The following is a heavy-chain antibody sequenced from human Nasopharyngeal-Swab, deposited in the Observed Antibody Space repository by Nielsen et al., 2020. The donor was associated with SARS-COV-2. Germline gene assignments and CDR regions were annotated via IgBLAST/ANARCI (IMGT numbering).Heavy chain of an antibody. CDR2: IIPIFGTA. J-gene: IGHJ4*02. D-gene: IGHD5-18*01. V-gene: IGHV1-69*06. Sequence: WVRQAPGQGLEWMGGIIPIFGTANYAQKFQGRVTITADKSTSTAYMELSSLRSEDTAVYYCARGRGYSSFLGYWGQGTLVTVSS. CDR3: ARGRGYSSFLGY.